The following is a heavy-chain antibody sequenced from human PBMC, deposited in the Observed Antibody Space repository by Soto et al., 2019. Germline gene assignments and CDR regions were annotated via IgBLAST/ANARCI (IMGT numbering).Heavy chain of an antibody. CDR3: ARGVASVVTSYFDY. CDR2: INHSGST. CDR1: GGSISSYY. V-gene: IGHV4-34*01. D-gene: IGHD2-21*02. J-gene: IGHJ4*02. Sequence: PSETLSLXCTVSGGSISSYYWSWIRQPPGKGLEWIGEINHSGSTNYNPSLKSRVTISVDTSKNQFSLKLSSVTAADTAVYYCARGVASVVTSYFDYWGQGTLVTVSS.